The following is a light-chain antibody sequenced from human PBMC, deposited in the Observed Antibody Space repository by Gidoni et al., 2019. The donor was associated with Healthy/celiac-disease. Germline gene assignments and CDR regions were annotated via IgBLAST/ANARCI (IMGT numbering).Light chain of an antibody. J-gene: IGLJ2*01. CDR2: DVS. V-gene: IGLV2-14*01. Sequence: QSALTQPASVSGSPGQSITISCTGTSSDVGGYNYFSWYQQHPGKAPKLMIYDVSTRPSWVSNRFSGSKSGNTASLTISVRQAEDEADYYCSSYTSSSTLVFGGGTKLTVL. CDR1: SSDVGGYNY. CDR3: SSYTSSSTLV.